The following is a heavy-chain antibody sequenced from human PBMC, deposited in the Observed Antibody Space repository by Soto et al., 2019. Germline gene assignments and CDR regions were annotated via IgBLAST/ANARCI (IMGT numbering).Heavy chain of an antibody. CDR1: GFTFDEYA. CDR3: AKDISRGPTKNYDFWSGPDY. V-gene: IGHV3-43D*04. Sequence: SLRLSCAASGFTFDEYAMHWVRQPPGKGLEWVSLISWDGSNRYYADSVQGRFTISRDNSKYSLYLEMNSLRPEDTALYYCAKDISRGPTKNYDFWSGPDYWGQGTLVTVSS. D-gene: IGHD3-3*01. J-gene: IGHJ4*02. CDR2: ISWDGSNR.